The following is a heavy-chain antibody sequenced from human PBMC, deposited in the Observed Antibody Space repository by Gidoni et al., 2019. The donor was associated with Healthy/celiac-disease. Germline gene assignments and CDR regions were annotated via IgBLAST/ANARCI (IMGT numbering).Heavy chain of an antibody. CDR1: GFTFSSYG. CDR3: ARESSPIAAAGRDAFDI. Sequence: QVQLVESGGGVVQPGRSLRLSCAASGFTFSSYGMHWVRQAPGKGLEWVAVIWYDGSNKYYADSVKGRFTISRDNSKNTLYLQMNSLRAEDTAVYYCARESSPIAAAGRDAFDIWGQGTMVTVSS. CDR2: IWYDGSNK. D-gene: IGHD6-13*01. J-gene: IGHJ3*02. V-gene: IGHV3-33*01.